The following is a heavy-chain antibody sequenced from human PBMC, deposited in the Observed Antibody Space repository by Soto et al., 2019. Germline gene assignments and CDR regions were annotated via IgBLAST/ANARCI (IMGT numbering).Heavy chain of an antibody. D-gene: IGHD6-6*01. V-gene: IGHV4-34*01. CDR1: GGSFSGYY. CDR3: ARAEEQLAPDYYMDV. Sequence: SETLSLTCAVYGGSFSGYYWSWIRQPPGKGLEWIGEINHSGSTNYNPSLKSRVTISVDTSKNQFSLKLSSVTAADTAVYYCARAEEQLAPDYYMDVWGKGTTVTVSS. CDR2: INHSGST. J-gene: IGHJ6*03.